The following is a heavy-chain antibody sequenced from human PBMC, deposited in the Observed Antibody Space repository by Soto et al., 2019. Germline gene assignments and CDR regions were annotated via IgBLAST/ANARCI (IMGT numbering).Heavy chain of an antibody. J-gene: IGHJ6*03. CDR1: GGSFIVYY. CDR2: IYHSGST. V-gene: IGHV4-34*01. D-gene: IGHD3-3*01. CDR3: ASGGNYDFWSGYYRYYYYMDV. Sequence: SETLPLTCAVCGGSFIVYYLSWIRQPQGKGLEWIGEIYHSGSTNYNPSLKSRVTISVDTSKNQFSLKLSSVTAADTAVYYCASGGNYDFWSGYYRYYYYMDVWGKGTTVTVSS.